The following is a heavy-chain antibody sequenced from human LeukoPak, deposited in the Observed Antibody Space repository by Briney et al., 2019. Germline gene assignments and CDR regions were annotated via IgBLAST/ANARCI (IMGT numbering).Heavy chain of an antibody. D-gene: IGHD4-23*01. V-gene: IGHV3-74*01. J-gene: IGHJ4*02. CDR3: ARAGGNPFKTLDY. CDR1: GFTFSSYW. Sequence: GGSLRLSCAASGFTFSSYWMHWVRQAPGKGLVWVSRINSDESSTSYADSVKGRFTISRDNAKNTLYLQMNSLRAEDTAVYYCARAGGNPFKTLDYWGQGTLVTVSS. CDR2: INSDESST.